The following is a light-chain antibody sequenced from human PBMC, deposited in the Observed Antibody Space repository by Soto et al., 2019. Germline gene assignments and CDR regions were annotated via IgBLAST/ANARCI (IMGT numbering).Light chain of an antibody. J-gene: IGKJ1*01. Sequence: IQMTQSPSTLSASEGDRVTISCRASQSVSIWLAWYQQKPGRAPKLLIYKSSILESGVPSRFSGSGSGTEFTLTISSLQPDDFATYYCQQFNTSPWTFGQGTKVEIX. V-gene: IGKV1-5*03. CDR2: KSS. CDR1: QSVSIW. CDR3: QQFNTSPWT.